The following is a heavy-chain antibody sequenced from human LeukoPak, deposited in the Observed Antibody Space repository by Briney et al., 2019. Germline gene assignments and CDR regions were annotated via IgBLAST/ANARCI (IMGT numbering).Heavy chain of an antibody. J-gene: IGHJ6*02. CDR1: GFTFSTYA. CDR2: ISYDGNNI. CDR3: ARDSGYGGNSYDYYGMDV. Sequence: PGRSLRLSCAASGFTFSTYALHWVRQAPGKGLEWVAVISYDGNNIYYVDSVKGRFTISRDNSKNTLYLQMNSLRAEDTAVYYCARDSGYGGNSYDYYGMDVWGQGTTVTVSS. D-gene: IGHD4-23*01. V-gene: IGHV3-30-3*01.